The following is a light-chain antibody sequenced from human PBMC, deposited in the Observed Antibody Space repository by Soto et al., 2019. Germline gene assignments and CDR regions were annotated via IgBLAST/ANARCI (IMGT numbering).Light chain of an antibody. CDR3: QQVDSYPRT. Sequence: IQLTQSPSSLSASVGDTVTITCRASQAIGSYFAWYQQRPGTAPKLLIYSASTLHSGVPSRFSGSGPGTDFTLTISSLQPEDFATYYCQQVDSYPRTFGPGTTVEI. V-gene: IGKV1-9*01. CDR1: QAIGSY. J-gene: IGKJ3*01. CDR2: SAS.